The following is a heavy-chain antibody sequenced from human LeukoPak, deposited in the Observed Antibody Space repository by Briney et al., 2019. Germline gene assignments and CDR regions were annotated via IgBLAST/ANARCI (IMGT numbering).Heavy chain of an antibody. Sequence: ASVKVSCKASGYTFTGPYIHWMRQAPGQGLEWMGWINPNSGGTKYAQKFQGRVTVTRDTSTSTAYMELSGLRADDTAASYCARVEYCTKGVCINFDLWGQGTLVTVSS. V-gene: IGHV1-2*02. D-gene: IGHD2-8*01. CDR3: ARVEYCTKGVCINFDL. CDR2: INPNSGGT. CDR1: GYTFTGPY. J-gene: IGHJ4*02.